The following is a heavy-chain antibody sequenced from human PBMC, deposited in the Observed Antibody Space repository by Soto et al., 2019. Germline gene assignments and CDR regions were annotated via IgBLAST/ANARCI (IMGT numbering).Heavy chain of an antibody. CDR3: ARRKANQDYFDY. CDR2: IHYSGST. CDR1: GDSISSDGYY. J-gene: IGHJ4*02. Sequence: SETLSLTCTVSGDSISSDGYYWSWIRQHPGKGLEWIGYIHYSGSTYYNSSIKSRVAISVDTSKNQFSLKLSSVTAADTAVYYCARRKANQDYFDYWGQGTLVTVSS. V-gene: IGHV4-31*03.